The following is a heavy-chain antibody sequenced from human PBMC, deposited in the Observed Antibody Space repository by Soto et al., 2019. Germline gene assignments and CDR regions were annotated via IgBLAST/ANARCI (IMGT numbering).Heavy chain of an antibody. V-gene: IGHV3-23*01. J-gene: IGHJ4*02. Sequence: GGSLRLSCAASGFTFSSYAMSWVRQAPGKGLEWVSAISGSGGSTYYADSVKGRFTISRDNSKNTLYLQMNSLRAEDTAVYYCAFPYSSGWYDEGDYFDYWGQGTLVTVSS. D-gene: IGHD6-19*01. CDR1: GFTFSSYA. CDR2: ISGSGGST. CDR3: AFPYSSGWYDEGDYFDY.